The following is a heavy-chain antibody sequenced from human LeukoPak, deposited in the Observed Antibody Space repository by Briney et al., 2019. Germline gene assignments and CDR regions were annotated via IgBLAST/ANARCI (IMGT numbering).Heavy chain of an antibody. CDR3: ARALDTAMLSQHYYYMDV. D-gene: IGHD5-18*01. J-gene: IGHJ6*03. V-gene: IGHV4-59*01. CDR2: IYYSGNT. CDR1: GGSISSYY. Sequence: SETLSLTCTVSGGSISSYYWSWIRQPPGEGLEGIGYIYYSGNTNYNPSLKSRVTISVDTSKNQFSLKLSSVTAADTAVYYCARALDTAMLSQHYYYMDVWGKGTTVTVSS.